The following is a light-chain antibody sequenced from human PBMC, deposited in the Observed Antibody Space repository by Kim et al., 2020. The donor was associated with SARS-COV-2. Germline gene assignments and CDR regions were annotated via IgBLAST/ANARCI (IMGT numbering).Light chain of an antibody. CDR3: QVWDSSSGNV. CDR2: YDR. J-gene: IGLJ1*01. V-gene: IGLV3-21*04. Sequence: SYELTQPPSVSVAPGKTARITCGGNNIETKSVHWYQQKPGQAPVLVMYYDRDRPSGIPERFSGSNSGNTATLTFSTVGAGDEADYYCQVWDSSSGNVFGPGTKVTVL. CDR1: NIETKS.